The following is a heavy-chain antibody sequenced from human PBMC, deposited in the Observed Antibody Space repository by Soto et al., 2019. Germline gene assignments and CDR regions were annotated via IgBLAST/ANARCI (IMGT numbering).Heavy chain of an antibody. CDR2: ISWDDDK. J-gene: IGHJ4*02. CDR1: GFSLSTSGVG. D-gene: IGHD3-22*01. V-gene: IGHV2-5*02. CDR3: AHPRSGGYYY. Sequence: QITLKESGPPLVKPTQTLMLTCTFSGFSLSTSGVGAGWIRQPPGKALEWLTLISWDDDKRYSPSLKSRLTITKDTSKTQVVLTMTNMDPVDTATYYCAHPRSGGYYYWGQGTLVTVSS.